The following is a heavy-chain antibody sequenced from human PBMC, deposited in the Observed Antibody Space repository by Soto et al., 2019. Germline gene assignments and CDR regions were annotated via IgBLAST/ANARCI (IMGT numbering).Heavy chain of an antibody. CDR2: IYYSGAT. CDR1: GACVCITL. D-gene: IGHD1-26*01. CDR3: AKAGSYSGSCARVGY. V-gene: IGHV4-59*02. J-gene: IGHJ4*02. Sequence: SITCAVCGACVCITLWAWLRQPPGKGLEWIGYIYYSGATNYNPSLESRVTISVDTPKSQFSLKLTSVTPADTAVYYCAKAGSYSGSCARVGYWGQGILLT.